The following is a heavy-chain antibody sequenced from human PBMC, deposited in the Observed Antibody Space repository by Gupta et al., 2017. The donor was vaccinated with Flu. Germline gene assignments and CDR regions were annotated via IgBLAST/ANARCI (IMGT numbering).Heavy chain of an antibody. Sequence: QVQLVQSGAEVKKPGASVKVSCKASGYTFTSYDINWVRPATGQGLEWMGWMNPNSGNTGYAQKFQGRVTMTRNTSISTAYMELSSLRSEDTGVYYCARVLKTYDFWSGYYFADYYYYGMDVWGQGTTVTVSS. CDR3: ARVLKTYDFWSGYYFADYYYYGMDV. CDR2: MNPNSGNT. V-gene: IGHV1-8*01. J-gene: IGHJ6*02. CDR1: GYTFTSYD. D-gene: IGHD3-3*01.